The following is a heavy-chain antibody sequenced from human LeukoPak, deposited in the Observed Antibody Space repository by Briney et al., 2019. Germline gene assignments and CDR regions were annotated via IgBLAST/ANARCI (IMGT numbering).Heavy chain of an antibody. J-gene: IGHJ6*03. V-gene: IGHV1-8*03. CDR3: ARGHIAVAGYYYMDV. Sequence: GASVKVSCKASGYTFTAYNIRWVRQAPGQGLEWMGWMNPNSGNTGYAQKFQGRVTITRNTSISTAYMELSSLRSEDTAVYYCARGHIAVAGYYYMDVWGKGTTVTVSS. CDR1: GYTFTAYN. CDR2: MNPNSGNT. D-gene: IGHD6-19*01.